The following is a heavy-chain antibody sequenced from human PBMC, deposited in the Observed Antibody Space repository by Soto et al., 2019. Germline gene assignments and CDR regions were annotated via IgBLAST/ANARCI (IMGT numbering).Heavy chain of an antibody. CDR3: ARRGAGIVAHRPYYFDY. CDR2: IYYSGST. V-gene: IGHV4-39*01. CDR1: DGSSISLSYC. J-gene: IGHJ4*02. D-gene: IGHD1-26*01. Sequence: VADGSSISLSYCRGSKHQPPGKGLEWIGSIYYSGSTYYNPSLKSRVTISVDTSKNQFSLKLSSVTAADTAVYYCARRGAGIVAHRPYYFDYWGQGTLVTVSS.